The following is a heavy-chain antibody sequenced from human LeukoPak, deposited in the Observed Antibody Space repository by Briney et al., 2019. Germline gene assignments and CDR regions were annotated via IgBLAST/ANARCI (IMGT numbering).Heavy chain of an antibody. V-gene: IGHV1-69*05. J-gene: IGHJ4*02. CDR3: ALAYCGGDCPPSFDY. D-gene: IGHD2-21*02. CDR2: IIPIFGTA. Sequence: GASVNVSFTSSVYTFTHYYMHWVGQAPGQGREWMGGIIPIFGTANYAQKFQGRVTITTDESTSTAYMELSSLRSEDTAVYYCALAYCGGDCPPSFDYWGQGTLVTVSS. CDR1: VYTFTHYY.